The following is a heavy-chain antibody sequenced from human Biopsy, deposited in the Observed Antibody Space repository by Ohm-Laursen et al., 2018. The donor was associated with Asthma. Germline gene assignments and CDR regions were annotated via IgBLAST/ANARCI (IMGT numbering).Heavy chain of an antibody. CDR3: AGFCSGGNCPDH. J-gene: IGHJ4*02. CDR2: IHYSGST. D-gene: IGHD2-15*01. V-gene: IGHV4-59*07. Sequence: SDTLSLTCTVSGVSIRSYYWTWIRQPPGKGLEWIGNIHYSGSTYSNPPLKSRVTISVDTSKKQISLRLSCVIAADTAVYYCAGFCSGGNCPDHWGQGTLVTVSS. CDR1: GVSIRSYY.